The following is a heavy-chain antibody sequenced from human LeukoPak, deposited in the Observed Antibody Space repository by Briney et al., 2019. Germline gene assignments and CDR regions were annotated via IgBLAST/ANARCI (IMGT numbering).Heavy chain of an antibody. Sequence: PSETLSLTCTVSGGSISSGGYYWSWIRQPPGKGLEWIGYIYHSGSTYYNPSLKSRVTISVDRSKNQFSLKLSSVTAADTAVYYCARDPTYYYDSSGLFYYYYGMDVWGQGTTVTVSS. D-gene: IGHD3-22*01. CDR1: GGSISSGGYY. J-gene: IGHJ6*02. V-gene: IGHV4-30-2*01. CDR2: IYHSGST. CDR3: ARDPTYYYDSSGLFYYYYGMDV.